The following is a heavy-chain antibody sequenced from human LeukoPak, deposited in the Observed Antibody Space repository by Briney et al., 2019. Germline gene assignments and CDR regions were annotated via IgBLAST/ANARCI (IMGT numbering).Heavy chain of an antibody. V-gene: IGHV4-59*01. Sequence: KPSETLSLTCTVSGGSISSYYWSWIRQPPGKGLEWIGYIYYSGSTNYNPSLKSRVTISVDTSKNQFSLKLSSVTAADTAVYYCARLCSTSCLSLDAFDIWGQGTMVTVSS. CDR1: GGSISSYY. CDR2: IYYSGST. D-gene: IGHD2-2*01. J-gene: IGHJ3*02. CDR3: ARLCSTSCLSLDAFDI.